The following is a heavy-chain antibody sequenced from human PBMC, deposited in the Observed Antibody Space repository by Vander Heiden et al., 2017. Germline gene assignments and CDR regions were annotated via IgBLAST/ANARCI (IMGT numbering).Heavy chain of an antibody. Sequence: EVPLVESGGGLVQPVGSLRLSCAASGFTFSSYWPHWVRQAPGKGLVWVSRINSDGSSTSYADSVKGRFTISRDNAKNTLYLQMNSLRAEDTAVYYCAMSGDYGRFDYWGQGTLVTVSS. J-gene: IGHJ4*02. CDR3: AMSGDYGRFDY. CDR1: GFTFSSYW. D-gene: IGHD4-17*01. CDR2: INSDGSST. V-gene: IGHV3-74*01.